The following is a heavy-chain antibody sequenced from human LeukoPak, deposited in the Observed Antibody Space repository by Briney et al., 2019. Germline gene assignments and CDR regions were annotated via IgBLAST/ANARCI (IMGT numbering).Heavy chain of an antibody. CDR2: ISGSGGST. D-gene: IGHD3-22*01. J-gene: IGHJ4*02. Sequence: GGSLRLSCVASGFTFSHAMNWVRQAPGKGLEWVSAISGSGGSTYYADSVKGRFTISRDNSKNTLYLQMNSLRAEDTAVYYCAKGRYYYDSSGYYWEYFDYWGQGTLVTVSS. CDR3: AKGRYYYDSSGYYWEYFDY. CDR1: GFTFSHA. V-gene: IGHV3-23*01.